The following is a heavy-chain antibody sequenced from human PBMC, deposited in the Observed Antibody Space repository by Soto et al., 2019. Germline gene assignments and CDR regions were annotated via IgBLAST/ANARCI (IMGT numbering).Heavy chain of an antibody. CDR1: GGSISNGDYY. V-gene: IGHV4-31*03. J-gene: IGHJ6*02. D-gene: IGHD3-22*01. CDR3: AGLVRDLTVVITGPCGMDA. Sequence: QMQLQESGPGLVKPSQTLSLTCTVSGGSISNGDYYWTWIRQHPGKGLEWIGYIYYSGSTYYNPSPRRRLAISVVESTNMLSLKMRSSTAADTAAYYCAGLVRDLTVVITGPCGMDAWGQGTMVTVS. CDR2: IYYSGST.